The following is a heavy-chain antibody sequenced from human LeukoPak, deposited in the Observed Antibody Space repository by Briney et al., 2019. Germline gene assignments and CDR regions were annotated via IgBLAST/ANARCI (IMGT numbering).Heavy chain of an antibody. D-gene: IGHD6-6*01. CDR3: ARGPDSSSFGMDV. Sequence: SETLSLTCTVSGGSISSGDYYWSWIRQPPGKGLEWIGYIYYSGCTYYNPSLKSRVTISVDTSKNQFSLKLSSVTAADTAVYYCARGPDSSSFGMDVWGQGTTVTVSS. V-gene: IGHV4-30-4*01. CDR1: GGSISSGDYY. CDR2: IYYSGCT. J-gene: IGHJ6*02.